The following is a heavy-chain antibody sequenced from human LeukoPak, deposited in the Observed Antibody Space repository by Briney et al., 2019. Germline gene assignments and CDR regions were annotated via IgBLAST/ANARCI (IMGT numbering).Heavy chain of an antibody. CDR2: IYYSGST. CDR1: GGSISSYY. Sequence: PSETLSLTCTVSGGSISSYYWSWIRQPPGKGLEWIGYIYYSGSTNYNPSLKSRVTISVDTSKNQFSLKLSSVTAADTAVYYCARDVGRPGVHWFDPWGQGTLVTVSS. CDR3: ARDVGRPGVHWFDP. V-gene: IGHV4-59*01. D-gene: IGHD3-10*01. J-gene: IGHJ5*02.